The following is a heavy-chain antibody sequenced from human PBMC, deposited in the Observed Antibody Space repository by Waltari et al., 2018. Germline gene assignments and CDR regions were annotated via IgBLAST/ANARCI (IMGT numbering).Heavy chain of an antibody. CDR3: ARTYYDFWTGSYWVHYFDD. J-gene: IGHJ4*02. V-gene: IGHV1-8*01. Sequence: QVQLVQSGAEVKKPGASVKVSCKASGYNFTTYDISWVRQAAGQGLEWMGWMNPDSGNTGYAQRIQGRVTMTRNTSISTAYMELSSLRSEDTAVYYCARTYYDFWTGSYWVHYFDDWGQGTLVTVSS. CDR1: GYNFTTYD. CDR2: MNPDSGNT. D-gene: IGHD3-3*01.